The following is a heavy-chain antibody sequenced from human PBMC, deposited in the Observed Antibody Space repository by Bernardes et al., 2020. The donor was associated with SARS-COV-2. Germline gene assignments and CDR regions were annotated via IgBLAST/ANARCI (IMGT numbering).Heavy chain of an antibody. J-gene: IGHJ4*02. CDR3: AILAGYYDSSGYYRDY. D-gene: IGHD3-22*01. V-gene: IGHV3-33*01. CDR1: GFTFSSYG. CDR2: IWYDGSNK. Sequence: GGSLRLSCAASGFTFSSYGMHWVRQAPGKGLEWVAVIWYDGSNKYYADSVKGRFTISRDNSKNTLYLQMNSLRAEDTAVYYCAILAGYYDSSGYYRDYWGQGTLVTVSS.